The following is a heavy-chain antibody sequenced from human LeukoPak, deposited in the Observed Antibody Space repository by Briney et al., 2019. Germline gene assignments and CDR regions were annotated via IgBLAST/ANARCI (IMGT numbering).Heavy chain of an antibody. D-gene: IGHD5-12*01. V-gene: IGHV3-74*01. CDR2: INSNGSST. J-gene: IGHJ4*02. Sequence: PGGSLRLSCAASGFTFSSYWMHWVRQAPGKGLVWVSRINSNGSSTSYADSVKSRLTISRDNAKNTLYLQMNSLRVEDTAVYYCARGDGYAQRDWGQGTLVTVPS. CDR1: GFTFSSYW. CDR3: ARGDGYAQRD.